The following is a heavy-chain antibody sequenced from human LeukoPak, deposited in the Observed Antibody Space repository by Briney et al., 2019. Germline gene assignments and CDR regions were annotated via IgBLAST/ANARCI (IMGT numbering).Heavy chain of an antibody. CDR3: ARDRNSGSSLDI. J-gene: IGHJ3*02. CDR1: GYTFTGYY. CDR2: IYPYSGDT. D-gene: IGHD6-6*01. V-gene: IGHV1-2*02. Sequence: ASVTVSCKASGYTFTGYYIHWVRQAPGQGLEWMGWIYPYSGDTNYAQNFQGRVTMTRDTSISTAYKELSSLKSDDTAVYYCARDRNSGSSLDIWGQGTMLTVSS.